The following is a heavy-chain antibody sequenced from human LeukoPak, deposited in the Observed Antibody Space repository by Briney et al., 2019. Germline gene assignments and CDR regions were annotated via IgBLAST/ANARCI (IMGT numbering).Heavy chain of an antibody. Sequence: GGSLRLSCVASGFTFSRFEMNWVRQAPGKGLEWVSYISGSGSSIYYADSVKGRFTISRDNAKNSLYLQMNSLRGEDTAVYYCARDYASDYWGQGTLVTVSS. CDR1: GFTFSRFE. V-gene: IGHV3-48*03. CDR2: ISGSGSSI. D-gene: IGHD3-10*01. J-gene: IGHJ4*02. CDR3: ARDYASDY.